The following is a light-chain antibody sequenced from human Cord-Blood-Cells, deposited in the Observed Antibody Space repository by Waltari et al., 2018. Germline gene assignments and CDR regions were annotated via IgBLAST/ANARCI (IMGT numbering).Light chain of an antibody. J-gene: IGLJ3*02. CDR1: SSNIGSNY. CDR2: RNN. V-gene: IGLV1-47*01. Sequence: QSVLPQPPSASGTPGQRVTISCSASSSNIGSNYVYWYQQLPGTAPKLLIYRNNQRPSGVPDRFSGSKSGTSASLAISGLRSEDEADYYCAAWDDSLSGWVFGGGTKLTVL. CDR3: AAWDDSLSGWV.